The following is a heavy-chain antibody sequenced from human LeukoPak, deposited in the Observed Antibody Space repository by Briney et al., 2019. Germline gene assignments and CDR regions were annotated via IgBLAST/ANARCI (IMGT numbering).Heavy chain of an antibody. V-gene: IGHV1-18*01. CDR3: GRGYDYGDYVGDFDY. CDR1: VYIYTNSG. D-gene: IGHD4-17*01. CDR2: ISAYNGNT. J-gene: IGHJ4*02. Sequence: ASVTVSFKCSVYIYTNSGISWLRQAPAQGLEGMGFISAYNGNTHHLQNLQGRITITTATSTSTAYMDLRGLRSDDTAVYYCGRGYDYGDYVGDFDYWGQGTLVTVSS.